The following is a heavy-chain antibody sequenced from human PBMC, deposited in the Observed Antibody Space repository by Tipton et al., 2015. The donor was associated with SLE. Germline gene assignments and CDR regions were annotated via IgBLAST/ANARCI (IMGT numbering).Heavy chain of an antibody. V-gene: IGHV5-51*01. Sequence: QLVQSGVEVKKPGESLKISCKGSGYSFTSYWIGWVRQMRGKGLEWMGIIYPGDSETIYSPSFQGRVTISADMSISTAYLQWSSLKASDTAMYYCARVHTSGWRTDDAFDIWGQGTTVTVSS. CDR2: IYPGDSET. J-gene: IGHJ3*02. CDR1: GYSFTSYW. D-gene: IGHD6-19*01. CDR3: ARVHTSGWRTDDAFDI.